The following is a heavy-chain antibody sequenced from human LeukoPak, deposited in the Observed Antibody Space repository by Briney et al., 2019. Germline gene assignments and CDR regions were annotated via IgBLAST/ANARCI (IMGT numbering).Heavy chain of an antibody. V-gene: IGHV4-34*01. Sequence: SETLSLTCAVYGGSFSGYYWSWIRQPPGKGLEWIGEINHSGSTNYNPSLKSRVTTSVDTSKNQFSLKLSSVTAADTAVYYCARSPLNWFDPWGQGTLVTVSS. CDR3: ARSPLNWFDP. CDR2: INHSGST. CDR1: GGSFSGYY. J-gene: IGHJ5*02.